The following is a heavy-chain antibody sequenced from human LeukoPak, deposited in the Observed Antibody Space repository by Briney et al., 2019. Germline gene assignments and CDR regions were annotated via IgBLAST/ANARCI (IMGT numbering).Heavy chain of an antibody. J-gene: IGHJ4*02. CDR3: AGGGGAGLAD. CDR2: IYYSGST. CDR1: GGSISSGGYY. D-gene: IGHD4-23*01. V-gene: IGHV4-31*03. Sequence: SGTLSLTCTVSGGSISSGGYYWRWIRQHPGKGLEWIGYIYYSGSTYYNPSLKSRFTIPVDTSKNQFSLNLSSVTAADTAVYYCAGGGGAGLADWGQGTLVTVSS.